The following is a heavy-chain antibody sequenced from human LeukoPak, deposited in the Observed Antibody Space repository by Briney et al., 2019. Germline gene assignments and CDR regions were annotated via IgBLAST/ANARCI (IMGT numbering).Heavy chain of an antibody. J-gene: IGHJ4*02. Sequence: GGSLRLSCAASGFTFSSYSMNWVRQAPGKGLEWVSSISSSSSYIYYADSVKGRFTISRDNAKNSLYLQMNSLRAEDTAVYYCARGVSGSSSYDYWGQGTLVTVSS. CDR1: GFTFSSYS. CDR2: ISSSSSYI. D-gene: IGHD1-26*01. V-gene: IGHV3-21*01. CDR3: ARGVSGSSSYDY.